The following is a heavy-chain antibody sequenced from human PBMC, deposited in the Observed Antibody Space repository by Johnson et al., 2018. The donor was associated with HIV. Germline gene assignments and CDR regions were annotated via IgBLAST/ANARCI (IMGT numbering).Heavy chain of an antibody. D-gene: IGHD6-19*01. CDR3: ARLVAGDAFDI. J-gene: IGHJ3*02. CDR2: IYSGGST. Sequence: VQLVESGGSLVKPGGSLRLSCAASGFMFSNYYMSWIRQAQGKGLEWVSVIYSGGSTYYADSVKGSFTISRDNSKNTRYLQMNSQRAEDTAVYYCARLVAGDAFDIWGQGTMVTVSS. CDR1: GFMFSNYY. V-gene: IGHV3-66*01.